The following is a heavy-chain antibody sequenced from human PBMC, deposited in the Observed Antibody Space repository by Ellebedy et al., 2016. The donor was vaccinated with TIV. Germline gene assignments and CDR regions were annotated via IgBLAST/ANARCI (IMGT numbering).Heavy chain of an antibody. CDR3: ATRAGYSSPFDY. D-gene: IGHD6-19*01. V-gene: IGHV5-51*01. CDR1: GYSFTSYW. J-gene: IGHJ4*02. Sequence: GGSLSLSCKGSGYSFTSYWIDWVRQMPGKGLEWMGIIYPGDSDTRYSPSFQGQVTISADKSISTAYLQWSSLKASDTAMYYCATRAGYSSPFDYWGQGTLVTVSS. CDR2: IYPGDSDT.